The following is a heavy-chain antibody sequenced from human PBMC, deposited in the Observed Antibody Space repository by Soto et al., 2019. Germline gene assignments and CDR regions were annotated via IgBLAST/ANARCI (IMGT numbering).Heavy chain of an antibody. CDR2: ISGTSSTI. CDR3: ARDRAEDY. Sequence: EVQLVESGGGLVQPGGSLRLSCAASGFTFSGYSLNWVRQAPGKGLEWLSYISGTSSTIYYADSVEGRFTISRDNAKHSLYLQMNSLRAEYTAVYYCARDRAEDYWGQGTLVTVSS. CDR1: GFTFSGYS. J-gene: IGHJ4*02. V-gene: IGHV3-48*01.